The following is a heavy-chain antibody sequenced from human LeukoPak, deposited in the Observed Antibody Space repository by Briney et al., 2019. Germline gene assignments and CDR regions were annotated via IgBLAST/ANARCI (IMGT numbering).Heavy chain of an antibody. CDR3: AYGGFDY. D-gene: IGHD4-17*01. CDR1: GFTFSSYG. Sequence: GGSPRLSCAASGFTFSSYGMHWVRRAPGKGLEWVAFIRYDGSNKYYADSVKGRFTISRDNSKNTLYLQMNSLRAEDTAVYYCAYGGFDYWGQGTLVTVSS. V-gene: IGHV3-30*02. J-gene: IGHJ4*02. CDR2: IRYDGSNK.